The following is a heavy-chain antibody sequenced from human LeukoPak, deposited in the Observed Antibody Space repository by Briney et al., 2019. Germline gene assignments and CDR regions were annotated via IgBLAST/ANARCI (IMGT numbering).Heavy chain of an antibody. CDR3: ARGGNTVTTTSSGPYFGY. CDR1: GGSISSGGYY. J-gene: IGHJ4*02. Sequence: SQTLSLTCTVSGGSISSGGYYWSWIRQHPGKGLEWIGYIYYSGSTYYNPSLKSRVTISVDTSKNQFSLKLSSVTAADTAVYYCARGGNTVTTTSSGPYFGYWGQGTLVTVSS. CDR2: IYYSGST. D-gene: IGHD4-17*01. V-gene: IGHV4-31*03.